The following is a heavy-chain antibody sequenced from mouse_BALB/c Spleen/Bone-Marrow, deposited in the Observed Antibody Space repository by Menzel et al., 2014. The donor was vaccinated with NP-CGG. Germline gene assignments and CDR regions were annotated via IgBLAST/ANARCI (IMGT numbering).Heavy chain of an antibody. CDR3: VRLSYYWRFAY. V-gene: IGHV4-1*02. D-gene: IGHD1-1*01. J-gene: IGHJ3*01. Sequence: EVPGVESGGGLVQPGGSPKLSCAASGIDFSRYWMSWVRQAPGKGLEWIGEINPDSSTRNYTPSLKDKFIISRDNAKNSLYLQMSKVRSADTSLYYCVRLSYYWRFAYWGQGTLVTVSA. CDR2: INPDSSTR. CDR1: GIDFSRYW.